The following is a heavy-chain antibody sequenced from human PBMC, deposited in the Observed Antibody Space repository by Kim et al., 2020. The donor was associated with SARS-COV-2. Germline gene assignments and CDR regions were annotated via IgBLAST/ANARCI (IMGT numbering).Heavy chain of an antibody. CDR1: GYTFTSYA. CDR3: ARDFTGSSWYSDYYYYYGMDV. J-gene: IGHJ6*02. V-gene: IGHV7-4-1*02. Sequence: ASVKVSCKASGYTFTSYAMNWVRQAPGQGLEWMGWINTNTGNPTYAQGFTGRFVFSLDTSVSTAYLQISSLKAEDTAVYYCARDFTGSSWYSDYYYYYGMDVWGQGTTVTVSS. CDR2: INTNTGNP. D-gene: IGHD6-13*01.